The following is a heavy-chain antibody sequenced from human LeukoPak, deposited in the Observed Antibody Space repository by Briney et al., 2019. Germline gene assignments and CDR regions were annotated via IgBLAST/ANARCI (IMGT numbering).Heavy chain of an antibody. CDR3: ARERPGRWLKIDY. V-gene: IGHV4-34*01. Sequence: PSETLSLTCAVYGGSFSGYYWSWIRQPPGKGLEWIGEINHSGSTNYNPSLQSRVTISVDTSKNQFSLKLSSVTAADTAVYYCARERPGRWLKIDYWGQGTLVTVSS. CDR2: INHSGST. CDR1: GGSFSGYY. D-gene: IGHD5-18*01. J-gene: IGHJ4*02.